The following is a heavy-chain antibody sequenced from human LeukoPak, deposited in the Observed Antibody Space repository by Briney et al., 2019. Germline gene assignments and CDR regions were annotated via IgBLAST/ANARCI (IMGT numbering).Heavy chain of an antibody. J-gene: IGHJ4*02. CDR2: LSPSGGIT. D-gene: IGHD3-10*02. Sequence: PGGSLRLSCAASGFTFSTYAMSWARQVPGKGLEWVSALSPSGGITYYEDSVEGRFTISRDNSKNTLYLQMNSLRAEDTAVYYCARGVNYFVLEYWGQGILVTISS. V-gene: IGHV3-23*01. CDR3: ARGVNYFVLEY. CDR1: GFTFSTYA.